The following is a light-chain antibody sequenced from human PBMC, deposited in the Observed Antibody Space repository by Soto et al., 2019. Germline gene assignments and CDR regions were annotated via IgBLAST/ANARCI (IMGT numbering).Light chain of an antibody. Sequence: EIVMTQSPATLSVSPGERATLSCRASQSVSSNLAWYQQKPGQAPRLLIYGASTRATGIPARFSGSGSGTEFTLTISSLQSVDVAVYYCQQYNNGPVTFGGGTKV. J-gene: IGKJ4*01. CDR1: QSVSSN. CDR3: QQYNNGPVT. CDR2: GAS. V-gene: IGKV3D-15*01.